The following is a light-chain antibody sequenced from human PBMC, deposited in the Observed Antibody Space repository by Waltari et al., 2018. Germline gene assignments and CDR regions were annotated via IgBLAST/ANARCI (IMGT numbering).Light chain of an antibody. CDR2: VNSERSH. CDR3: QTGGHGTWV. CDR1: SGHSTHV. V-gene: IGLV4-69*01. Sequence: QLSLTQSPSASASLGASVKLTCTLSSGHSTHVVAGHQQQPQKGPRSLMKVNSERSHGRGDEIPVRFAGSSSGAERYLTISSLQSEDEADYYCQTGGHGTWVFGGGTKLTVL. J-gene: IGLJ3*02.